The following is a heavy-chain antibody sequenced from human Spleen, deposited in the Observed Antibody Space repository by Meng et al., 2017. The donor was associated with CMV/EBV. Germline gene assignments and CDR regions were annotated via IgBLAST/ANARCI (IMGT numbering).Heavy chain of an antibody. CDR3: TRNGLAVAAY. V-gene: IGHV3-20*04. D-gene: IGHD6-19*01. CDR1: GFTCDECG. J-gene: IGHJ4*02. Sequence: LCCAASGFTCDECGMTWVRQVPGKGLEWVSAIDWNGDSTGYADSVKGRFIISRDNAKNSLYLQMNSLRAEDTALYYCTRNGLAVAAYWGQGTLVTVSS. CDR2: IDWNGDST.